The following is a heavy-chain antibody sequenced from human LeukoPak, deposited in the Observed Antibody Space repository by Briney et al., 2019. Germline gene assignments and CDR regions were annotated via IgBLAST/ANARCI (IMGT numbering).Heavy chain of an antibody. V-gene: IGHV3-7*01. D-gene: IGHD6-19*01. CDR1: RFTLSNYW. J-gene: IGHJ4*02. CDR3: ARQRGSGCLDY. Sequence: PLGSLRLSCAASRFTLSNYWMSWGRQAPRKGLEWEANIKIDGSETYYVGSVNGPFTIPKDNAKNSLSLQINSLRAEDTAVYYCARQRGSGCLDYWGQGTLVTVSS. CDR2: IKIDGSET.